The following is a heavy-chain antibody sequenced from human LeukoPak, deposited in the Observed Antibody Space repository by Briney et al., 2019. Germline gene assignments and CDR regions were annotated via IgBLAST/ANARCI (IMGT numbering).Heavy chain of an antibody. V-gene: IGHV3-74*01. CDR2: INGDGIST. CDR1: GFTFSTYW. Sequence: GGSLKLSCEASGFTFSTYWMHWVRQAQGKGLVWVSRINGDGISTGYADSVKGRFTVSRDNAKKTLYLQMNSLRAEDTAVYYCARDVGNFDYWGQGTLVTVSS. J-gene: IGHJ4*02. CDR3: ARDVGNFDY.